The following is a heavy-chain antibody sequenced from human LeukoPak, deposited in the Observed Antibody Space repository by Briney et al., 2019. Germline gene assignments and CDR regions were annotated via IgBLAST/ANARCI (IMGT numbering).Heavy chain of an antibody. CDR3: ARVATISRMRNNWFDP. CDR1: GYTFTSHD. CDR2: MNPNSGNT. D-gene: IGHD3-9*01. J-gene: IGHJ5*02. Sequence: GASVKVSCKASGYTFTSHDINWVRQATGQGLEWMGWMNPNSGNTGYAQKFQGRVTMTRNISISTVYMELNSLRSEDTAVYYCARVATISRMRNNWFDPWGQGTLVTVSS. V-gene: IGHV1-8*01.